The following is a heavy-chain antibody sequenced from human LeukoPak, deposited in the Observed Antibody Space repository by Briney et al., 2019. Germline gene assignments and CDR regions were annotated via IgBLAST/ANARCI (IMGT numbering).Heavy chain of an antibody. Sequence: PSEPLSLTCTVSGGSISSYYWNWIRQPPGKGLEWIGYIYYSGSTNYNPSLKSRVTISVDTSKNQFSLKLSSVTAADTAVYYCARGDPTTHYFDYWGQGTLVTVSS. CDR2: IYYSGST. V-gene: IGHV4-59*12. D-gene: IGHD1-14*01. CDR1: GGSISSYY. CDR3: ARGDPTTHYFDY. J-gene: IGHJ4*02.